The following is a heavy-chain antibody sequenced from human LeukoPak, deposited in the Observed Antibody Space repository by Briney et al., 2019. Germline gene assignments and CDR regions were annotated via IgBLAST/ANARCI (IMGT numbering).Heavy chain of an antibody. J-gene: IGHJ4*02. CDR3: AKRPLGYCSGDSCYFDY. V-gene: IGHV3-23*01. Sequence: PGGSLRLSCAASGFTFSSCPMNWVRQTPGKGLEWVSSISSSGGSTSYADSVKGRFTISRDNSKNTLYLQMNGLRAEDTAVYYYAKRPLGYCSGDSCYFDYWGQGTQVTVSS. CDR1: GFTFSSCP. CDR2: ISSSGGST. D-gene: IGHD2-15*01.